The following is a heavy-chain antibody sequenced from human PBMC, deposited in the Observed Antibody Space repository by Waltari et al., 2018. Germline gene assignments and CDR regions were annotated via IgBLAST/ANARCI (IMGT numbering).Heavy chain of an antibody. CDR1: GFTFSSYW. CDR2: DSSDASDT. V-gene: IGHV3-74*03. Sequence: EEQLVESGGGLVQPGDSLRLSCAASGFTFSSYWMNWVRQAPGKGPLWVSRDSSDASDTTYADAVKGRFTISRDNAKTTLYLQMNRLGAEDTAVYFCARVSRRTYRSPVPGRHYYYGMDVWGQGTTVTVSS. D-gene: IGHD5-18*01. CDR3: ARVSRRTYRSPVPGRHYYYGMDV. J-gene: IGHJ6*02.